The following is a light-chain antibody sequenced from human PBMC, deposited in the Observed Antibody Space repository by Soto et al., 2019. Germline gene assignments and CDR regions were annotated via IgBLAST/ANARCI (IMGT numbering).Light chain of an antibody. Sequence: EIVLTQSPATLSLSPGERATLSFRASQSVSSYLAWYQQKPGLAPRLIIYDASSRATGIPDRFSGSGSGTDFTLTLSRLEPEDFAVYYCQQYGSSPSITFGQGTRLEIK. J-gene: IGKJ5*01. CDR1: QSVSSY. V-gene: IGKV3D-20*01. CDR3: QQYGSSPSIT. CDR2: DAS.